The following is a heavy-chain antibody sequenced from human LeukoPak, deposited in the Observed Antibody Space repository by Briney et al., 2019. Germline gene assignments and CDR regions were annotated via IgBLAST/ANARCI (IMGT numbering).Heavy chain of an antibody. D-gene: IGHD2-2*01. V-gene: IGHV4-34*01. CDR2: INHSGST. CDR3: ARAGGYCSSTSCYHWFDP. Sequence: SETLSLTCAVYGGSFSGYYWSWIRQPPGKGLEWIGEINHSGSTNYNPSLKSRVTISVDTSKNQFSLKLSSVTAADTAVCYCARAGGYCSSTSCYHWFDPWGQGTLVTVSS. J-gene: IGHJ5*02. CDR1: GGSFSGYY.